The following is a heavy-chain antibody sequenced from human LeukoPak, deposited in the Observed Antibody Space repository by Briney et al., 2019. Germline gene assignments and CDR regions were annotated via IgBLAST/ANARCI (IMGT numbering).Heavy chain of an antibody. V-gene: IGHV4-30-2*01. CDR1: GGSISSGGYS. J-gene: IGHJ6*02. CDR2: IYHSGST. D-gene: IGHD1-1*01. CDR3: ARDAVRQTEPRDYYYYYGVDV. Sequence: SETLSLTCAVSGGSISSGGYSWSWIRQPPGKGLEWIGYIYHSGSTYYNPSLKSRVTISVDRSKNQFSLKLSSVTAADTAVYYCARDAVRQTEPRDYYYYYGVDVWGQGTTVTVSS.